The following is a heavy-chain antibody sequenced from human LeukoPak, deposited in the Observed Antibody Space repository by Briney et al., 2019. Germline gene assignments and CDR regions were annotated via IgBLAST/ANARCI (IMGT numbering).Heavy chain of an antibody. D-gene: IGHD3-22*01. CDR2: IYYSGST. CDR1: GGSISSSSYY. Sequence: PSETLSLTCTVSGGSISSSSYYWGWIRQPPGKGLEWIGSIYYSGSTYYNPSLKSRVTISVDTSKNQFSLKLSSVTAADTAVYYCASRMMTYYYDSSGYHRREKYDYWGQGTLVTVSS. V-gene: IGHV4-39*01. CDR3: ASRMMTYYYDSSGYHRREKYDY. J-gene: IGHJ4*02.